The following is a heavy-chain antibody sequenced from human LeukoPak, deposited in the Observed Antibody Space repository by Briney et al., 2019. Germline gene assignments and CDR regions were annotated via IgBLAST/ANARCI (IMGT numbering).Heavy chain of an antibody. D-gene: IGHD1-26*01. Sequence: GGSLRLSCAASGFTFSDYYMSWIRQAPGKGLEWVSYISSSGSTIYYADSVKGRFTISRDNAKNSLYLQMNSLRGDDTAVYYCAKDVGKWESLHFFDYWGQGTLVTVSS. V-gene: IGHV3-11*01. CDR3: AKDVGKWESLHFFDY. J-gene: IGHJ4*02. CDR1: GFTFSDYY. CDR2: ISSSGSTI.